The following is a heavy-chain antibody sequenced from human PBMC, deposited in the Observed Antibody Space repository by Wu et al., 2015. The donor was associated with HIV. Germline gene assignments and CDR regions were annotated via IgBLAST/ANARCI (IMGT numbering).Heavy chain of an antibody. CDR1: GYTFTGYY. D-gene: IGHD2-21*01. J-gene: IGHJ6*03. Sequence: QVQLVQSGAEVKKPGASVKVSCKASGYTFTGYYMHWVRQAPGQGLEWMGWINPNSGGTNYAQKFQGRVTMTRDTSISTAYMELSRLRSDDTAVYYCARESGLFGXNYYYYYMDVWGKGDHGHRLL. CDR3: ARESGLFGXNYYYYYMDV. V-gene: IGHV1-2*02. CDR2: INPNSGGT.